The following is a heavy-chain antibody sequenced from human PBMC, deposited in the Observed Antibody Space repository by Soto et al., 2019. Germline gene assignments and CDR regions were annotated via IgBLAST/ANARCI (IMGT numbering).Heavy chain of an antibody. J-gene: IGHJ6*02. CDR2: ISSSSSTI. Sequence: EVQMVESGGGLVQPGGSLRLSCAASGFTFSSYSMNWVRQAPGEGLEWVSYISSSSSTIYYADSVKGRFTISRDNAKNSLYLQMNSLRDEDTAVYYCAIGYSYGFYYYGMDVWGQGTTVTVSS. CDR1: GFTFSSYS. D-gene: IGHD5-18*01. CDR3: AIGYSYGFYYYGMDV. V-gene: IGHV3-48*02.